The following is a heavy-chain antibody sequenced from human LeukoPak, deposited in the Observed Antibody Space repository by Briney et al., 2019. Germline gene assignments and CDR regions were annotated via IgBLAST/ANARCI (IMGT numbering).Heavy chain of an antibody. CDR1: GFTFDDYA. Sequence: GRSLRLSCAASGFTFDDYAMHWVRQAPGKGLEWVSGISWNSGSIGYAVSVKGRFTISRDNAKNSLYLQMNSLRVEDTAFYYCAKDNRRHYTSGPNPDSLHWGQGALVTVSS. D-gene: IGHD6-19*01. V-gene: IGHV3-9*01. CDR3: AKDNRRHYTSGPNPDSLH. J-gene: IGHJ4*02. CDR2: ISWNSGSI.